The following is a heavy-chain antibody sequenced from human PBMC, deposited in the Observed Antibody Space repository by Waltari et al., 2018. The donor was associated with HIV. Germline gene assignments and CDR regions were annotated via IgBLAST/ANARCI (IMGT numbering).Heavy chain of an antibody. CDR1: GFSFSKSW. V-gene: IGHV3-7*01. CDR2: LNEDGSEK. D-gene: IGHD1-1*01. CDR3: ARLTTLYP. Sequence: EVHLVESGGDLVQPGGSLRLSCAASGFSFSKSWMTWVRQAPGKGLEWVANLNEDGSEKNDVNSVKGRFTISRDNAKNSLYLQMNSLRAEDTAVYYCARLTTLYPWGQGTLVTVSS. J-gene: IGHJ5*02.